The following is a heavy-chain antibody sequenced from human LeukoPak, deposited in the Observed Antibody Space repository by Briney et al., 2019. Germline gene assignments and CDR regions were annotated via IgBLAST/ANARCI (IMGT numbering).Heavy chain of an antibody. V-gene: IGHV3-53*01. J-gene: IGHJ4*02. CDR1: GFTVSSNY. CDR3: ARDPSGDSVLDY. CDR2: IDSGGST. D-gene: IGHD6-13*01. Sequence: GGSLRLSCAASGFTVSSNYMSWVRQAPGKGLEWVSVIDSGGSTYYADSVKGRFTISRDNSTNTLYLQMNSLRAEDAAVYYCARDPSGDSVLDYWGQGTLVTVSS.